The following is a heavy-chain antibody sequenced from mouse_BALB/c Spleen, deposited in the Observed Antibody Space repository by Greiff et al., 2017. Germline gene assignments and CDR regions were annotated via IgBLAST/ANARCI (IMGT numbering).Heavy chain of an antibody. Sequence: EVQRVESGGGLVQPGGSRKLSCAASGFTFSSYAMSWVRQTPEKRLEWVASISSGGSTYYPDSVKGRFTISRDNARNILYLQMSSLRSEDTAMYYCARDDYDEAWFAYWGQGTLVTVSA. CDR2: ISSGGST. V-gene: IGHV5-6-5*01. D-gene: IGHD2-4*01. CDR3: ARDDYDEAWFAY. J-gene: IGHJ3*01. CDR1: GFTFSSYA.